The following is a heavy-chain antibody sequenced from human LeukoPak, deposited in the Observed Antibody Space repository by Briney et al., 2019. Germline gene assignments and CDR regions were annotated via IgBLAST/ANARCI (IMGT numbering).Heavy chain of an antibody. CDR2: ISSSSTTI. Sequence: GGSLRLSCAASGFTFSSYEMNWVRQAPGKGLEWISYISSSSTTIHYADSVKGRFTISRDNAENSLYLQMNSLRVEDTAVYYCARADYYDSSGFFDYWGQGTLVTVSS. CDR1: GFTFSSYE. CDR3: ARADYYDSSGFFDY. J-gene: IGHJ4*02. V-gene: IGHV3-48*03. D-gene: IGHD3-22*01.